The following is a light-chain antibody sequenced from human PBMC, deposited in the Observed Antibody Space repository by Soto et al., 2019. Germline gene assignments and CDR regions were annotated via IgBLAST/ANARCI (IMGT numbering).Light chain of an antibody. Sequence: QSALTEPASVSRSPGQSITISCTGTSSDVGAYNYVSWYQQQPGKAHKLMIIEVRDRPSGVSNRFSGSKSGNTASLTISGLQAEDEADNYCSSYTSSNTLVFGGGTKLTVL. CDR3: SSYTSSNTLV. J-gene: IGLJ2*01. CDR1: SSDVGAYNY. V-gene: IGLV2-14*01. CDR2: EVR.